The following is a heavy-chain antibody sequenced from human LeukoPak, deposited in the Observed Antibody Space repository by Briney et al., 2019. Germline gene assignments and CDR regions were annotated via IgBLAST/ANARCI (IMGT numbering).Heavy chain of an antibody. CDR2: INHSGST. CDR3: AREGGNCSGGSCYSGAFDI. CDR1: GGSFSGYY. Sequence: PSETLSLTCAVYGGSFSGYYWSWIRQPPGKGLEWIGEINHSGSTNYNPSLKSRVTISVDTSKNQFSLKLSSVTAADTAMYYCAREGGNCSGGSCYSGAFDIWGQGTLVTVSS. D-gene: IGHD2-15*01. J-gene: IGHJ3*02. V-gene: IGHV4-34*01.